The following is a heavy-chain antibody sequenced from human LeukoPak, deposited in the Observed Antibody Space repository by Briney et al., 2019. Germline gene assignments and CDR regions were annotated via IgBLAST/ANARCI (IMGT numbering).Heavy chain of an antibody. CDR2: INHSGST. V-gene: IGHV4-34*01. J-gene: IGHJ4*02. Sequence: PSETLSLTCAVYGGSFSGYYWSWIRQPPGKGLEWIGEINHSGSTNYNPSLKSRDTISVDTSKNQFSLKLSSVTAADTAVYYCARGRTAAAGPFDYWGQGTLVTVSS. D-gene: IGHD6-13*01. CDR1: GGSFSGYY. CDR3: ARGRTAAAGPFDY.